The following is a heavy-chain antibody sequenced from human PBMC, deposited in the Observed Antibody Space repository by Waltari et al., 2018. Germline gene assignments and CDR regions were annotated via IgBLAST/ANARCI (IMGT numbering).Heavy chain of an antibody. V-gene: IGHV4-39*07. Sequence: QLQLQESGPRLVKPSETLSLSCTVSGGPISSNPYYWVWIRQPPGQGLEWIGSIYYSGSTYYNPSLKSRVTIAVDTAKNQVSLKLTSVSAADTAVYYCARDVDMSFYYYMDVWGKGTTVTISS. J-gene: IGHJ6*03. CDR2: IYYSGST. D-gene: IGHD2-21*01. CDR1: GGPISSNPYY. CDR3: ARDVDMSFYYYMDV.